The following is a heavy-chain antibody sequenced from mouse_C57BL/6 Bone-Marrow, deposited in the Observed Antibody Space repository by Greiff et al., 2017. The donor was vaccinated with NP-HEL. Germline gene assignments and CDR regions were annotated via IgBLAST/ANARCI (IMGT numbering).Heavy chain of an antibody. D-gene: IGHD1-1*01. V-gene: IGHV5-4*01. J-gene: IGHJ1*03. CDR1: GFTFSSYA. CDR2: ISDGGSYT. Sequence: DVQLVESGGGLVKPGGSLKLSCAASGFTFSSYAMSWVRQTPEKRLEWVATISDGGSYTYYPDNVKGRFTISRDNAKNNLYLQMSHLKSEDTAMYYCAREIYYGSRAYFDVWGTGTTVTVSS. CDR3: AREIYYGSRAYFDV.